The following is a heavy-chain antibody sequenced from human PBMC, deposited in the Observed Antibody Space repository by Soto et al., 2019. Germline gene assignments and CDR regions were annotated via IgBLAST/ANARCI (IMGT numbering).Heavy chain of an antibody. CDR3: ARDYYDSSGYYTPGDY. J-gene: IGHJ4*02. V-gene: IGHV1-3*01. CDR1: GYTFTSYA. CDR2: INAGNGNT. Sequence: ASVKVSCKASGYTFTSYAMHWVRQAPGQRLEWMGWINAGNGNTKYSQKFQGRVTITRDTSASTAHMELSSLRSEDTAVYYCARDYYDSSGYYTPGDYWGQGTLVTVSS. D-gene: IGHD3-22*01.